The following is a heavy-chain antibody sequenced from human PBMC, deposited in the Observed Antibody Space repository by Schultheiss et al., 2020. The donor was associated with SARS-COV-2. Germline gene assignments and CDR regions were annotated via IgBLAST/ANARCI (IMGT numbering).Heavy chain of an antibody. D-gene: IGHD6-19*01. CDR3: ARDCSYSSGWYWDY. Sequence: GESLKISCAASGFTFSSYGMHWVRQAPGKGLEWVAVIWYDGSNKYYADSVKGRFTISRDNSKNTLYLQMNSLRAEDTAVYYCARDCSYSSGWYWDYWGQGTLVTVSS. CDR2: IWYDGSNK. V-gene: IGHV3-33*01. CDR1: GFTFSSYG. J-gene: IGHJ4*02.